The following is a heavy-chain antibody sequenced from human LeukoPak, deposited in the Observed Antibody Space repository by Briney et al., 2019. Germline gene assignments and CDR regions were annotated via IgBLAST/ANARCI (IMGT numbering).Heavy chain of an antibody. D-gene: IGHD5-18*01. V-gene: IGHV3-9*01. Sequence: GGSLRLSCAASGFTFDDYAMHWVRQAPGKGLEWVSGISWNSGSIGYADSVKGRFTISRDNAKNSLYLQMNSLRAEDTALYYCAKAYSYGFGEGLGRDNWFDPWGQGTLVTVSS. J-gene: IGHJ5*02. CDR2: ISWNSGSI. CDR1: GFTFDDYA. CDR3: AKAYSYGFGEGLGRDNWFDP.